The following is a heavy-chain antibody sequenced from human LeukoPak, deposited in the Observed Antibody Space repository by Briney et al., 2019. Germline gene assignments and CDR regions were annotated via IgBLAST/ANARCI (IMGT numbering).Heavy chain of an antibody. D-gene: IGHD2-8*01. Sequence: ASVKVSCKASGYTFTSYGISWVRQAPGQGPEWMGWISAYNGNTNYAQKLQGRVTMTTDTSTSTAYMELRSLRSDDTAVYYCAREICTNGVCYFDFDYWGQGTLVTVSS. CDR1: GYTFTSYG. V-gene: IGHV1-18*01. CDR2: ISAYNGNT. J-gene: IGHJ4*02. CDR3: AREICTNGVCYFDFDY.